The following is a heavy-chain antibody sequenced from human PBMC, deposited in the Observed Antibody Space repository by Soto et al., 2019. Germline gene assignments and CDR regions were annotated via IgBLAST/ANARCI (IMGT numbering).Heavy chain of an antibody. J-gene: IGHJ4*02. D-gene: IGHD3-22*01. V-gene: IGHV1-69*12. CDR2: IIPLFNTS. CDR1: GGTFSSYG. Sequence: QVHLVQSGAEVKKPGSSVKVSCKASGGTFSSYGISWVRQAPGQGLEWMGGIIPLFNTSKYAQKFQGRVTITADESTSTGYMELGSLTAEDTAFYYCARDRYSDSSGFYFESGYWGQGTLVTVSS. CDR3: ARDRYSDSSGFYFESGY.